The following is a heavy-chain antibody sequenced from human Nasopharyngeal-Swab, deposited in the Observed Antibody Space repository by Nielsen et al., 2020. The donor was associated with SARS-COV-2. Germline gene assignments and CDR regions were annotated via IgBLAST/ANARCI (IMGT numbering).Heavy chain of an antibody. J-gene: IGHJ6*02. D-gene: IGHD3-10*01. Sequence: GESLKISWIASRFTFSSYAMAWVPQAPGKGVEWVSSISGRGGGTFYADSVKGRFTISRDNYRSTLFLQMSSVRSEDTAVYYCARDLDLLWFGESNSYYYYGKDVWGQGTTVTVSS. V-gene: IGHV3-23*01. CDR1: RFTFSSYA. CDR2: ISGRGGGT. CDR3: ARDLDLLWFGESNSYYYYGKDV.